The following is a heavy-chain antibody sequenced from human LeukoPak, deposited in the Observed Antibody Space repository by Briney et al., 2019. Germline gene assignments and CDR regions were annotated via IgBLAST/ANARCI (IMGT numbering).Heavy chain of an antibody. CDR3: ARGLVTTAEGNWFDP. D-gene: IGHD4-17*01. CDR2: IIPIFGTA. V-gene: IGHV1-69*13. J-gene: IGHJ5*02. CDR1: GGTFSSYA. Sequence: ASVKVSCKASGGTFSSYAISWVRQAPGQGLEWMGGIIPIFGTANYAQKFQGRVTITADESTSTAYMELSSLRSEDTGVYYCARGLVTTAEGNWFDPWGQGTLVSVSS.